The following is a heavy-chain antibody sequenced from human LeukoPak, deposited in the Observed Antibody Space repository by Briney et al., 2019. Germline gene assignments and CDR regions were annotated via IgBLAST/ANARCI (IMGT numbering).Heavy chain of an antibody. J-gene: IGHJ4*02. Sequence: PGGSLRLSCAASGFTFSNYYMSWVRQAPGKGLEWVSAISGSGGTTYYADSVKGRFTISRDNSKNTLFLQMNSLRAEDTAVYYCARFRVTANYDYWGQGTLVTVSS. V-gene: IGHV3-23*01. CDR1: GFTFSNYY. CDR2: ISGSGGTT. CDR3: ARFRVTANYDY. D-gene: IGHD2-21*02.